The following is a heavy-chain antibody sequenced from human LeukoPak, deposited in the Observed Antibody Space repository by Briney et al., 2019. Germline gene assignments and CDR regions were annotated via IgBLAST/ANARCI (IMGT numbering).Heavy chain of an antibody. CDR1: GFTFSNYE. CDR2: ISSSGSSI. V-gene: IGHV3-48*03. CDR3: AQIYTYGSSQFDY. Sequence: GGSLRLSCAASGFTFSNYEMNWVRQAPGKGLEWVSYISSSGSSIYYADSVKGRFTISRDNAKNSLYLQMNSLRAEDTAVYYCAQIYTYGSSQFDYWGQGTLVTVSS. J-gene: IGHJ4*02. D-gene: IGHD5-18*01.